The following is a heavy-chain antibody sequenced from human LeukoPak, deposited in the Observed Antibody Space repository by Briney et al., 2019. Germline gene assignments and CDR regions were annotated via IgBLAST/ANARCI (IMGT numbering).Heavy chain of an antibody. CDR3: ARGVTMVRGVISLRYYYYMDV. CDR1: GFTFSSYW. CDR2: INQDGSEK. D-gene: IGHD3-10*01. V-gene: IGHV3-7*01. J-gene: IGHJ6*03. Sequence: PGGSLRLSCAASGFTFSSYWMTWVRQAPGKRLEWVANINQDGSEKYYVDPVKGRFTISRDNAKNSLYLQMNSLRAEDTAVYYCARGVTMVRGVISLRYYYYMDVWGKGTTVTVSS.